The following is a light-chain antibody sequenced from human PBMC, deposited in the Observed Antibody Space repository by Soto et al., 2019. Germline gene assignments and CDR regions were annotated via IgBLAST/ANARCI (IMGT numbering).Light chain of an antibody. CDR2: RTS. CDR1: QSVSSSY. J-gene: IGKJ1*01. V-gene: IGKV3-20*01. CDR3: QQYNSYSPWT. Sequence: EIVLTQSPGTLSLSPGERATLSCRASQSVSSSYLAWYQQKPGQAPRLLIYRTSNRATGIPDRFSGSGSGTDFTLTISSLQPDDFATYYCQQYNSYSPWTFGQGTKVDIK.